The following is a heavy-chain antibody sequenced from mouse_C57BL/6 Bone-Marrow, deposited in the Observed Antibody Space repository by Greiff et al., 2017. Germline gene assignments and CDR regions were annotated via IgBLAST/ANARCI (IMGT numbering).Heavy chain of an antibody. CDR1: GYTFTSYW. J-gene: IGHJ2*01. CDR2: INPSDSYT. CDR3: ARGYGLLDY. V-gene: IGHV1-69*01. D-gene: IGHD2-2*01. Sequence: QVQLQQPGAELVMPGASVKLSCKASGYTFTSYWMHWVKQRPGPGLEWIGEINPSDSYTKYNQKFKGKSTLTVDKSSSPAYMQLSSLTSEDSAVYYCARGYGLLDYWGQGTTLTVSS.